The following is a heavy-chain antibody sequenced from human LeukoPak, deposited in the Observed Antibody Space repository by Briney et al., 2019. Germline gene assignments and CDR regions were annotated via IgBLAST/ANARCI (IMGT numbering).Heavy chain of an antibody. V-gene: IGHV3-33*06. J-gene: IGHJ4*02. CDR3: AKNYFGTGSFYFDY. CDR2: IWYDGSTK. Sequence: GGSLSLSCAASGFAFNSYAMHWVRQAPGKGLEWVAVIWYDGSTKYYADSVKGRFTVSRDNSKNTLYLQMNSLRAGDTAVYFCAKNYFGTGSFYFDYWGQVTLATVSS. CDR1: GFAFNSYA. D-gene: IGHD3/OR15-3a*01.